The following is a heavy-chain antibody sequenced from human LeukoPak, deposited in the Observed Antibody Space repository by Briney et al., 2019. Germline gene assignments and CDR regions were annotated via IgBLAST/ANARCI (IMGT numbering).Heavy chain of an antibody. J-gene: IGHJ4*02. CDR3: ARVPYVSGTFDY. Sequence: GGSLRLSCAASGFTFSSHAMHWVRQAPGKGLEWVAVISNDGSSEHYADSVKGRFTISRDNSKNTLFLQMNSLRTEDTAVYYCARVPYVSGTFDYWGQGTLVTVSS. D-gene: IGHD3-10*01. V-gene: IGHV3-30-3*01. CDR2: ISNDGSSE. CDR1: GFTFSSHA.